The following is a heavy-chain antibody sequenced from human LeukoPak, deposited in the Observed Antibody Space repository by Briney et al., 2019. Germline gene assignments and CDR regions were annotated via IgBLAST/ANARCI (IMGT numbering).Heavy chain of an antibody. V-gene: IGHV3-30*18. D-gene: IGHD1-26*01. J-gene: IGHJ6*02. Sequence: GGSLRLSCVASGFTLSRYGIQWVRQALGKGVGRVAVISNEGSNKYYADSVKAPFTLSRDNSKNTLYLQMNSLRAEDTAVYYCAKRRGVGATYYYGIDVWGQGTTVTVSS. CDR1: GFTLSRYG. CDR2: ISNEGSNK. CDR3: AKRRGVGATYYYGIDV.